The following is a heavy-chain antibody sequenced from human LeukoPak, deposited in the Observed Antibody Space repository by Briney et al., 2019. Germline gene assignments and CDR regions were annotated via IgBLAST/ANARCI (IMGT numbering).Heavy chain of an antibody. CDR1: GYSFTSYW. CDR3: ACRDLTSTWSFP. CDR2: IYPGDSRI. V-gene: IGHV5-51*01. J-gene: IGHJ5*02. Sequence: GESLKISCQGFGYSFTSYWIGWVRQMPGKGMEWMGVIYPGDSRIRYNPSFQGQVTVSVDKSISTAYLQWVSLRASDSAMYYCACRDLTSTWSFPWGQGTLVTVSS. D-gene: IGHD6-13*01.